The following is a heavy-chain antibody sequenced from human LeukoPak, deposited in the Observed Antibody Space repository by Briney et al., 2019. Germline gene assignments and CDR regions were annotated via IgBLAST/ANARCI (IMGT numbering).Heavy chain of an antibody. J-gene: IGHJ4*02. V-gene: IGHV3-30*04. D-gene: IGHD6-19*01. Sequence: GRSLRLSCAASGFTFSSYAMHWVRQAPGKGLEWVAVISYDGSNKYYADSVKGRFTISRDNSKNTLYLQMNSLRAEDTAVYYCARVKGSSGWYPFDYWGQGTLVTVSS. CDR1: GFTFSSYA. CDR2: ISYDGSNK. CDR3: ARVKGSSGWYPFDY.